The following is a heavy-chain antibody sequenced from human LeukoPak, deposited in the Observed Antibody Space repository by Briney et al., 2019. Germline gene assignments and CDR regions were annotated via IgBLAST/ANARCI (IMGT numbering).Heavy chain of an antibody. Sequence: GGSLRLSCAASGFTFSSYAMHWVRQAPGKGLEWVAVISYDGSNKYYADSVKGRFTISRDNSKNTLYLQMNSLRAEDTAVYYCAGAGSGWYGVSDYWGQGTLVTVSS. V-gene: IGHV3-30*04. J-gene: IGHJ4*02. D-gene: IGHD6-19*01. CDR1: GFTFSSYA. CDR3: AGAGSGWYGVSDY. CDR2: ISYDGSNK.